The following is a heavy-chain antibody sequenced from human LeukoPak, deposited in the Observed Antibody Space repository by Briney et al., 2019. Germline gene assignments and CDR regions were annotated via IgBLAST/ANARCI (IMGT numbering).Heavy chain of an antibody. CDR1: GGSISSEDYY. CDR3: ARDSVTTPYFDY. V-gene: IGHV4-30-4*01. J-gene: IGHJ4*02. D-gene: IGHD4-17*01. CDR2: IYYSGST. Sequence: PSETLSLTCTVSGGSISSEDYYWSWIRQPPGKGLEWIGYIYYSGSTYYNPSLKSRVTISVDTSKNQFSLKLSSVTAADTAVYYCARDSVTTPYFDYWGQGTLVTVSS.